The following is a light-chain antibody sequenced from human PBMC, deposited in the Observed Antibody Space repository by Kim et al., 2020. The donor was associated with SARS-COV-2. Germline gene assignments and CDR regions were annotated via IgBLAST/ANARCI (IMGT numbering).Light chain of an antibody. CDR2: AAS. CDR1: QGISRY. CDR3: QQLDSYPRT. V-gene: IGKV1-9*01. J-gene: IGKJ4*01. Sequence: ASVGDRVTITCRASQGISRYLAWYQQTPGKAPKLLIYAASTLQSGVPSRFSGSGSGTEITLTINSLQPEDFATYYCQQLDSYPRTFGGGTKVDIK.